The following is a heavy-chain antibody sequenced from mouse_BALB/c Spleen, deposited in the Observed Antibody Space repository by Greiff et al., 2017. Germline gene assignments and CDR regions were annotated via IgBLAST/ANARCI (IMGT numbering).Heavy chain of an antibody. V-gene: IGHV2-9*02. CDR3: AREGRGYFDV. D-gene: IGHD1-1*01. J-gene: IGHJ1*01. Sequence: LVAPSQSLSITCTVSGFSLTSYGVHWVRQPPGKGLEWLGVIWAGGSTNYNSALMSRLSISKDNSKSQVFLKMNSLQTDDTAMYYCAREGRGYFDVWGAGTTVTVSS. CDR2: IWAGGST. CDR1: GFSLTSYG.